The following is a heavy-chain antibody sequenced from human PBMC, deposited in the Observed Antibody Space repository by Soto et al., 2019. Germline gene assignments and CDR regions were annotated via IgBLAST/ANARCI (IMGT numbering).Heavy chain of an antibody. J-gene: IGHJ6*02. Sequence: SETLSLTCTVSGGSISSYYWSWIRQPPGKGLEWIGYIYYSGSTNYNPSLKSRVTISVDTSKNQFSLKLSSVTAADTAVYYCARDSHDGGNYYYYGMDVWGQGTTVTVSS. V-gene: IGHV4-59*01. CDR3: ARDSHDGGNYYYYGMDV. CDR2: IYYSGST. CDR1: GGSISSYY. D-gene: IGHD2-15*01.